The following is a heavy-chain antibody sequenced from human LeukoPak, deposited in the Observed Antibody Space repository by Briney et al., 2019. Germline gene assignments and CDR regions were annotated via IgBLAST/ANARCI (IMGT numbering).Heavy chain of an antibody. J-gene: IGHJ4*02. CDR1: GFIFSSRW. V-gene: IGHV3-74*01. CDR2: VNSDGRST. CDR3: ARGDSGGWYLLDF. D-gene: IGHD6-19*01. Sequence: PGGSLRLSCAASGFIFSSRWMHWVRQAPGKGLVWVSRVNSDGRSTNYADFVKGRFAISRDNAKNTLYLQMNSLRAEDTAVYYCARGDSGGWYLLDFWGQGILVTVSS.